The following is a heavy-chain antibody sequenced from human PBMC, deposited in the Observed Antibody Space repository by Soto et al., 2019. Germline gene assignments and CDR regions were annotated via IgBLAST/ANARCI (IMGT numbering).Heavy chain of an antibody. J-gene: IGHJ6*02. CDR3: ATFAKGTVASDYYYGMDV. Sequence: ASVKVSCKVSGYTLTELSMHWVRQAPGKGLEWMGGFDPEDGETIYAQKFQGRVTMTEDTSTDTAYMELSSLRSEDTAVYYCATFAKGTVASDYYYGMDVWGQGTTVTVSS. D-gene: IGHD4-17*01. CDR1: GYTLTELS. V-gene: IGHV1-24*01. CDR2: FDPEDGET.